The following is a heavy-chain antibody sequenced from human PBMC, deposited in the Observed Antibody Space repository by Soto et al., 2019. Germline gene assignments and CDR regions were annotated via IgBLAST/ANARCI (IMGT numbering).Heavy chain of an antibody. V-gene: IGHV4-4*07. Sequence: SETLSLTCSVSGGSINSYWWSWIRQPAGKGLEWIGRVYSSGTTDYNPSLNSRATMSVETSKNQFSLKLSSVTAADTAVYYCARDIGSYAYGEGYWGQGVQVTVSS. CDR3: ARDIGSYAYGEGY. D-gene: IGHD3-10*01. J-gene: IGHJ4*02. CDR2: VYSSGTT. CDR1: GGSINSYW.